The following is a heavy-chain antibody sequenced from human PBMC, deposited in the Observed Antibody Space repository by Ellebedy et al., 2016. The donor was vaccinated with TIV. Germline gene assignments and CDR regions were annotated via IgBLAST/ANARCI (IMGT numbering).Heavy chain of an antibody. J-gene: IGHJ6*02. D-gene: IGHD2-15*01. Sequence: ASVKVSCKGSGYTFTGYYMHWVRQAPGQGLEWMGWINPTSGGTNYAHKFQGWVTMTRDTSISPAYMELSRLRSDDTAVYYCARVGCSGGSCYHYYGMDVWGQGTTVTVSS. V-gene: IGHV1-2*04. CDR1: GYTFTGYY. CDR3: ARVGCSGGSCYHYYGMDV. CDR2: INPTSGGT.